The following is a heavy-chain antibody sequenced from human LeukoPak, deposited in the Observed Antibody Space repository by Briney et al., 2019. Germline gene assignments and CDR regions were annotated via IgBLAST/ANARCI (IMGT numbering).Heavy chain of an antibody. CDR2: IYSSGST. CDR1: GGSISSYY. J-gene: IGHJ4*02. CDR3: ARDPSTFYFDY. Sequence: SETLSLTCTVSGGSISSYYWSWIRQPPGKGLEWIGYIYSSGSTDYNPSLKSRVTISVDTSKSQVSLKLSSVTAADAAIYYCARDPSTFYFDYWGQGALVTVSS. D-gene: IGHD3-16*01. V-gene: IGHV4-59*01.